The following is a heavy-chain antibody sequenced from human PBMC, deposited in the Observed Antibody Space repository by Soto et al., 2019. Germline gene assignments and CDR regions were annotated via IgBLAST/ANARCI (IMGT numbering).Heavy chain of an antibody. CDR2: ISRGDGSP. D-gene: IGHD3-16*01. CDR3: AKWHTYNYDSLAFSGFDC. J-gene: IGHJ4*02. V-gene: IGHV3-23*01. CDR1: GFTFSSYA. Sequence: LRLSCVASGFTFSSYAMTWVRQAPGKGLEWVSAISRGDGSPSYADSVKGRFTISRDNSKNTLYLHMNSLRADDMAAYYCAKWHTYNYDSLAFSGFDCWGQGTQVTVSS.